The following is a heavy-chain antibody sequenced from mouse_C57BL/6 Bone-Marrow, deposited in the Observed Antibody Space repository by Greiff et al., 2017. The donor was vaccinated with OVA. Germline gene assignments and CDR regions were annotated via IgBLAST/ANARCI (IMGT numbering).Heavy chain of an antibody. J-gene: IGHJ3*01. V-gene: IGHV14-4*01. CDR2: IDPENGDT. D-gene: IGHD1-1*01. CDR1: GFNINDDY. Sequence: EVKLQQSGAELVRPGASVKLSCTASGFNINDDYMHWVKQRPEQGLEWIGWIDPENGDTEYASKFQGKATITADTSSNTAYLQLSSLTSEDTAVYYCTGGIYYYGSSYLFAYWGQGTLVTVSA. CDR3: TGGIYYYGSSYLFAY.